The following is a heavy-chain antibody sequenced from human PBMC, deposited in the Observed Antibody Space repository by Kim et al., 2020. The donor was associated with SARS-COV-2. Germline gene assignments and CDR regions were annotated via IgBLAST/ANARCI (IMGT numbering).Heavy chain of an antibody. J-gene: IGHJ4*02. D-gene: IGHD1-26*01. V-gene: IGHV4-30-2*05. CDR3: ARVGWELRNFDY. Sequence: YYNPSLKSRVTISVDTSKNQFSLKLSSVTAADTAVYYCARVGWELRNFDYWGQGTLVTVSS.